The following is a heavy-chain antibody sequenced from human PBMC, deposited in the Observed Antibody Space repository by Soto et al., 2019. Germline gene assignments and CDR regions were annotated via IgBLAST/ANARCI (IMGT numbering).Heavy chain of an antibody. CDR2: ISYDGISK. Sequence: QVQLVESGGGVVQPGRSLRLSCAASGFTFSRFSMHWVRQAPGKGLEWVAFISYDGISKYYADSVKGRFAISRDNSKNTLYLQMYSLRPEDTAVYYSVREGTKAHQGFDQWGQGSLVTVSS. V-gene: IGHV3-30*09. CDR3: VREGTKAHQGFDQ. CDR1: GFTFSRFS. J-gene: IGHJ4*03. D-gene: IGHD2-2*01.